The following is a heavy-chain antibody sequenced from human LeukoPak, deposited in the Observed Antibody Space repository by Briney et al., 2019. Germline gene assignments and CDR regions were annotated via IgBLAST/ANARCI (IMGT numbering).Heavy chain of an antibody. V-gene: IGHV1-2*02. J-gene: IGHJ4*02. CDR1: GYTFTGYY. CDR3: ARSPGQQLVHYFDY. CDR2: INPNSGGT. Sequence: ASVKVSCKASGYTFTGYYMHWVRQAPGQGLEWMGWINPNSGGTNYAQKFQGRVTMTRDTSISTAYMELSRPRSDDTAVYYCARSPGQQLVHYFDYWGQGTLVTVSS. D-gene: IGHD6-13*01.